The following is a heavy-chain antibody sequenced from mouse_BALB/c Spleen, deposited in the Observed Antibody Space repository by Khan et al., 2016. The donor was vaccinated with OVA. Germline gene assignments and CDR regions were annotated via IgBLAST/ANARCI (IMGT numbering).Heavy chain of an antibody. D-gene: IGHD3-1*01. CDR3: ARDRANFYYFDY. J-gene: IGHJ2*01. CDR1: GFTFSSYG. CDR2: INSNGGST. Sequence: EVELVESGGGLVQPGGSLKLSCAASGFTFSSYGMSWVRQTPDKTLELVATINSNGGSTYYPDCVKGRFTISRDNAKNTLYLQMSSLKSEDTAMYYCARDRANFYYFDYWGQGTTLTVSS. V-gene: IGHV5-6-3*01.